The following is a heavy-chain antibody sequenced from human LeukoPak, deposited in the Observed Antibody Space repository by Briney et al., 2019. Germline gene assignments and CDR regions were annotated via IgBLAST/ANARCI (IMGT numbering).Heavy chain of an antibody. V-gene: IGHV4-59*01. D-gene: IGHD3-3*01. CDR2: IYYSGST. CDR3: ARLLEWLYTGPISDY. Sequence: SETLSLTCTVSGGSISTYYWSWIRQSPGKGLESIGYIYYSGSTNYNPSLKSRVTISVDTSKNQFSLKLSSVTAADTAVYYCARLLEWLYTGPISDYWGQGTLVTVSS. CDR1: GGSISTYY. J-gene: IGHJ4*02.